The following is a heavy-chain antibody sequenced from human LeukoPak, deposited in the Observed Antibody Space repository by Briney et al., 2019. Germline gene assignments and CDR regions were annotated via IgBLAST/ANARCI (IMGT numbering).Heavy chain of an antibody. J-gene: IGHJ3*02. V-gene: IGHV6-1*01. CDR1: GYTFTSNSAA. CDR3: ARHLGLLCELRPGGFDI. CDR2: TYYRSKWYN. D-gene: IGHD1-26*01. Sequence: SQTLSLTCAASGYTFTSNSAAWIWIRQSPSRGLEWLVRTYYRSKWYNEYAASVKSRITINPDTSKNHFYPQLNSVTPEDTSVCYCARHLGLLCELRPGGFDIWGQGTMVTVSS.